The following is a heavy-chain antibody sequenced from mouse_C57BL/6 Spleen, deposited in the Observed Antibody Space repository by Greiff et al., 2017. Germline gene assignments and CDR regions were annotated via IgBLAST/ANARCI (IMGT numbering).Heavy chain of an antibody. D-gene: IGHD1-1*01. CDR3: AYGSSYAWFAY. CDR1: GYTFTSYW. CDR2: LDPSDSYT. J-gene: IGHJ3*01. Sequence: QVQLQQPGAELVMPGASVKLSCKASGYTFTSYWMHWVKQRPGQGLEWIGELDPSDSYTNYNQKFKGKSTLTVDKSSSTAYMQLSSLTSEDSAVYYCAYGSSYAWFAYWGQGTLVTVSA. V-gene: IGHV1-69*01.